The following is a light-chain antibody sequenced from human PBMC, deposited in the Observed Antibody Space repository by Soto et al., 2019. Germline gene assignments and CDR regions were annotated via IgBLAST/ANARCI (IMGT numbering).Light chain of an antibody. CDR1: QSVNSNY. CDR2: GSS. V-gene: IGKV3-20*01. CDR3: QQYDSSPIT. Sequence: EIVLTQAPGTLSLSPGEIATLSCSASQSVNSNYLVWYQQNPGQAPRLLIYGSSIRATGIPDRFSGSGSGTDFTLTISRLEPEDFAVYYCQQYDSSPITFGQGTRLEIK. J-gene: IGKJ5*01.